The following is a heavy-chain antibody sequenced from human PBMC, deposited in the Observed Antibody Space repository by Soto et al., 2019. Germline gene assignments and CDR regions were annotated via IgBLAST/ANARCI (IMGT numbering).Heavy chain of an antibody. CDR1: GFTFNTYG. J-gene: IGHJ6*02. CDR3: AKGQHCSSTSCYFYYYGMDV. Sequence: QVQLVESGGGVVQPGRSLRLSCAASGFTFNTYGVHWVRQAPGRGLELVAVISDDGNNKYYADSVKGRLTISRDNSKNTLYMQINSLIAADTAVYYCAKGQHCSSTSCYFYYYGMDVWGQGTTVAVSS. D-gene: IGHD2-2*01. V-gene: IGHV3-30*18. CDR2: ISDDGNNK.